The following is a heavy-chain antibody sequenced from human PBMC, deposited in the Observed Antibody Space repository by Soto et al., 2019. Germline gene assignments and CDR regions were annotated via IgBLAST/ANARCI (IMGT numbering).Heavy chain of an antibody. CDR2: IFYSGIT. D-gene: IGHD6-19*01. CDR1: GGSIRTSSYY. J-gene: IGHJ5*02. V-gene: IGHV4-39*01. Sequence: QLQLQESGPGLVKPSETLSLTCTVSGGSIRTSSYYWGWIRQPPGKGLEWIGSIFYSGITYYNPSLKSRLTMSVVTSRNQFSLRLTSVTAADTAVYYCGAVAGIDYCIDPWGQGTLVTVSS. CDR3: GAVAGIDYCIDP.